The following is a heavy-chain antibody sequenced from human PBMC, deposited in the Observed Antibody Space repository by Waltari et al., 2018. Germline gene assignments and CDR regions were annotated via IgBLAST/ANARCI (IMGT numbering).Heavy chain of an antibody. D-gene: IGHD3-22*01. Sequence: QLQLQESGPGLVKPSETLSLSCPVSGGSINSSSFSWGWIRQPPGKGLEWIGSIYYSGSTYYNPSLQSRFTISVDTSKNQFSLKLSSVTAADTAVYYCARHLSQVLITVDAFDVWGQGTMVTVSS. CDR1: GGSINSSSFS. J-gene: IGHJ3*01. V-gene: IGHV4-39*01. CDR2: IYYSGST. CDR3: ARHLSQVLITVDAFDV.